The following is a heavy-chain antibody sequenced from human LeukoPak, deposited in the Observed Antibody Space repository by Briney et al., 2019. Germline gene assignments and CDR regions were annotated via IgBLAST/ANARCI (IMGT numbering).Heavy chain of an antibody. CDR2: ISSGSSTI. Sequence: GGSLRLSCAASGFTFSSYSMNWVRQAPGKGLEWVSYISSGSSTIYYADSVKGRFTISRDNAKNSLYLQMNSLRDEDTAVYYCARDHDFWSGYYIGLVDYWGQGTLVTVSS. J-gene: IGHJ4*02. V-gene: IGHV3-48*02. CDR3: ARDHDFWSGYYIGLVDY. CDR1: GFTFSSYS. D-gene: IGHD3-3*01.